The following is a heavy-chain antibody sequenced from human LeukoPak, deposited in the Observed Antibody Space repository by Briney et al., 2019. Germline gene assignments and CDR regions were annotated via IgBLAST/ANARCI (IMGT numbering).Heavy chain of an antibody. CDR2: IRSKANSYAT. CDR3: TPHHDSSDYSFDY. CDR1: GFTFSGSA. Sequence: GGSLRLSCAASGFTFSGSAMHWIRQASGKGLEWVGRIRSKANSYATTYAASVKGRFTISRDDSKNTAYLQMNSLKTEDTAVYYCTPHHDSSDYSFDYWGQGTLVTVSS. J-gene: IGHJ4*02. D-gene: IGHD3-22*01. V-gene: IGHV3-73*01.